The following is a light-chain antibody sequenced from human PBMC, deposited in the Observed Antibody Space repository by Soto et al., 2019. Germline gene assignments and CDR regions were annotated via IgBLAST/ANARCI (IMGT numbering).Light chain of an antibody. CDR3: QSFDTSRFYV. Sequence: QSVLTQPPSVSGAPGQRVTISCTGSSSNIGTGYDVHWYQQLPGTAPKLLIYSNSNRPSGVPDRFSGSKSGTSASLAITGLQAEDEADYYCQSFDTSRFYVFGTGTKLTVL. J-gene: IGLJ1*01. CDR2: SNS. V-gene: IGLV1-40*01. CDR1: SSNIGTGYD.